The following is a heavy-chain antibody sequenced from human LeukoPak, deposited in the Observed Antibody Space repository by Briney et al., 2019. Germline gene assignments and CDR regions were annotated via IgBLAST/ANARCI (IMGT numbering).Heavy chain of an antibody. D-gene: IGHD2-8*01. Sequence: GASVKVSCKASGYTLSSYDMHWVRQAPGQGLEWMAIINPSAGSTDYARKFQGRVTVTRGTSTSTVYMELSSLTSEDTAVYYCARVPNWRYYLDYWGQGTLVTVSS. CDR3: ARVPNWRYYLDY. V-gene: IGHV1-46*01. J-gene: IGHJ4*02. CDR1: GYTLSSYD. CDR2: INPSAGST.